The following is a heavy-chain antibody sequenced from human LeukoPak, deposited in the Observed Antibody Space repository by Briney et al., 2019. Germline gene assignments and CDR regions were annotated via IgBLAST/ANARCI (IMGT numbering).Heavy chain of an antibody. CDR2: ISGYNDNT. D-gene: IGHD3-10*01. CDR3: AREPRINLYENYMDV. J-gene: IGHJ6*03. Sequence: ASVKVSCKASGGTFSSYAISWVRQAPGQGLEWMGWISGYNDNTNYAQKFQGRVTMTTDTSTSTVYMELRSLRSDDTAVYYCAREPRINLYENYMDVWGKGTTVTISS. CDR1: GGTFSSYA. V-gene: IGHV1-18*01.